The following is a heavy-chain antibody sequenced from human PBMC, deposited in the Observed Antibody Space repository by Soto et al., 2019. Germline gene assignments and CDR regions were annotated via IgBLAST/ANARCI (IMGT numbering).Heavy chain of an antibody. CDR1: GFIFSNYA. CDR2: ISNDGGTT. Sequence: GGSLRLSRAASGFIFSNYAMSWVRQAPGKWLEWVSAISNDGGTTYYADSVKGRFTISRDNIKTTLYLQMGSLRADDMAVYYCARVGVEGHFDYWGKGALVTLSS. D-gene: IGHD1-26*01. J-gene: IGHJ4*02. CDR3: ARVGVEGHFDY. V-gene: IGHV3-64*02.